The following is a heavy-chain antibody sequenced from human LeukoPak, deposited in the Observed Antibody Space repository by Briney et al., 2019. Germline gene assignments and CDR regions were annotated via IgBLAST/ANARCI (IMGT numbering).Heavy chain of an antibody. J-gene: IGHJ4*02. CDR3: ARGVRGDYGLDY. Sequence: SVKVSCKASGYTFTSYGISWVRQAPGQGLEWMGGIIPIFGTANYAQKFQGRVTITADKSTSTAYMELSSLRSEDTAVYYCARGVRGDYGLDYWGQGTLVTVSS. D-gene: IGHD4-17*01. V-gene: IGHV1-69*06. CDR2: IIPIFGTA. CDR1: GYTFTSYG.